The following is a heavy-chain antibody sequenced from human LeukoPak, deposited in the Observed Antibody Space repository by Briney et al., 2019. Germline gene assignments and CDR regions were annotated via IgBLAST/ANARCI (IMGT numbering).Heavy chain of an antibody. CDR3: ARVVAPPGDAFDI. CDR1: GGTFSSYG. D-gene: IGHD5-12*01. Sequence: ASVKVSCKASGGTFSSYGFTWVRQAPGQGLEWMGGIIPIFDTANYAQKFQGRVTITTDESTSTAYMELSSLRSEDTAVYYCARVVAPPGDAFDIWGQGTMVTVSS. CDR2: IIPIFDTA. V-gene: IGHV1-69*05. J-gene: IGHJ3*02.